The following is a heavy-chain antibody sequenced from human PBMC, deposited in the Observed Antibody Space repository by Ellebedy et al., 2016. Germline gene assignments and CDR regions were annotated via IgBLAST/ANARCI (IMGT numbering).Heavy chain of an antibody. Sequence: SETLSLXXTVSGGSISSGGYYWSWIRQHPGKGLEWIGYIYYSGSTYYNPSLKSRVTISVDTSKNQFSLKLSSVTAADTAVYYCARVTMIVPPSKYFDYWGQGTLVTVSS. CDR3: ARVTMIVPPSKYFDY. CDR2: IYYSGST. V-gene: IGHV4-31*03. CDR1: GGSISSGGYY. J-gene: IGHJ4*02. D-gene: IGHD3-22*01.